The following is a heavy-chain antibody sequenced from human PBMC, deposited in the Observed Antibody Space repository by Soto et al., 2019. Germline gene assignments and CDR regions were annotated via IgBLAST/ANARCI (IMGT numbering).Heavy chain of an antibody. CDR1: GGTFSSYA. Sequence: QVQLVQSGAEVKKPGSSVKVSCKAYGGTFSSYAISWVRQAPGQGLEWMVGIIPIFGTANYAQKFQGRVTITADESTSTAYMELSSLRSEDTAVYYCARGRGYCISTSCNGGWFDSWGQRTLVTVSS. V-gene: IGHV1-69*12. CDR2: IIPIFGTA. D-gene: IGHD2-2*01. J-gene: IGHJ5*01. CDR3: ARGRGYCISTSCNGGWFDS.